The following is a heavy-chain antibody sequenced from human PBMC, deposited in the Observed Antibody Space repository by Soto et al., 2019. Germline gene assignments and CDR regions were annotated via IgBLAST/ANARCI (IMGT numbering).Heavy chain of an antibody. CDR2: ISSDGSNK. Sequence: QVQLVESGGGVVQPGRSLTLSCAASGFSFSNYGIHWVRQAPGKGLEWVAVISSDGSNKYYTDSVKGRFTISRDNSKNTLYLQMNSLRAEDTAVYYCAKDRGAFATTVTNGWFDPWGQGTLVTVSS. V-gene: IGHV3-30*18. CDR1: GFSFSNYG. D-gene: IGHD4-17*01. CDR3: AKDRGAFATTVTNGWFDP. J-gene: IGHJ5*02.